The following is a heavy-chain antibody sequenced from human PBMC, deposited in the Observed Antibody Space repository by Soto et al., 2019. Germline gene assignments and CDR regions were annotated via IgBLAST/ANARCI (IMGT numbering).Heavy chain of an antibody. V-gene: IGHV3-74*01. J-gene: IGHJ4*02. D-gene: IGHD2-8*02. CDR1: GFTFSSYS. Sequence: PGGSLRLSCAASGFTFSSYSMNWVRQVPGKGLMWVARINGDGSITDYADSVKGRFSVSRDNAESRMFLQMNSLRVEDTALYYCSTGRYRDYWGQGTLVTVSS. CDR2: INGDGSIT. CDR3: STGRYRDY.